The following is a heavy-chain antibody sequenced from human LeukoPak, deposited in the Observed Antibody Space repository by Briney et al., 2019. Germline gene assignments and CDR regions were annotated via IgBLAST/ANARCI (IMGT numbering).Heavy chain of an antibody. V-gene: IGHV4-4*07. J-gene: IGHJ4*02. Sequence: PSETLSLTCTVSGGSIRSYYWTWIRQPAGKGLEWIGRFYSTGSTNYNPSLKSRVTMSVDTSKNQFSLKLSSVTAADTAVYYCARDQYSGSLDYWGQGTLVTVSS. D-gene: IGHD1-26*01. CDR3: ARDQYSGSLDY. CDR1: GGSIRSYY. CDR2: FYSTGST.